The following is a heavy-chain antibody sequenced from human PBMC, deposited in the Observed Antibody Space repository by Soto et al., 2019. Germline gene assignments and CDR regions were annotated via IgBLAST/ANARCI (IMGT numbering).Heavy chain of an antibody. CDR1: GGTFSSYT. CDR2: IIPILGIA. CDR3: ARGAGWFDP. J-gene: IGHJ5*02. Sequence: QVQLVQSGAEVKKPGSSVKVSCKASGGTFSSYTISWVRQAPGQGLEWMGRIIPILGIANFAQKFQGRVTXXADNSTSTAYMELSSLRSEDTAVYYWARGAGWFDPWGQGTLVTVSS. V-gene: IGHV1-69*02.